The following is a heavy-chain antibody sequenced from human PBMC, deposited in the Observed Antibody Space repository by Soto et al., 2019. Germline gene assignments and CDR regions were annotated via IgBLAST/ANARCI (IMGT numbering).Heavy chain of an antibody. CDR2: IYYSGST. CDR3: ARDLDKAMVRRGWLDP. V-gene: IGHV4-30-4*01. Sequence: PSETLSLTCTVSGGSISSGDYYWSWIRQPPGKGLEWIGYIYYSGSTYYNPSLKSRVTISVDTSKNQFSLKLSSVTAADTAVYYCARDLDKAMVRRGWLDPCGQGTLVTVSS. D-gene: IGHD5-18*01. J-gene: IGHJ5*02. CDR1: GGSISSGDYY.